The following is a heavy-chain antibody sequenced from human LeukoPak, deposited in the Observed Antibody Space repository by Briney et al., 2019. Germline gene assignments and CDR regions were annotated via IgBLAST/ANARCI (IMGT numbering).Heavy chain of an antibody. D-gene: IGHD2-2*02. CDR3: ARSRNRYCSSTSCYTADY. CDR2: ISYDGSNK. V-gene: IGHV3-30-3*01. CDR1: GFTFSSYA. Sequence: QSGGSLRLSCAASGFTFSSYAMHWVRQAPGKGLEWVAVISYDGSNKYYADSVKGRFTISRDNSKNTLYLQMNSLRAEDTAVYYCARSRNRYCSSTSCYTADYWGQGTLVTVSS. J-gene: IGHJ4*02.